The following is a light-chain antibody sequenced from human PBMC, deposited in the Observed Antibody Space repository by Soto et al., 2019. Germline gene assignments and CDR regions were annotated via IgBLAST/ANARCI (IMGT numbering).Light chain of an antibody. CDR2: EVS. CDR3: SSDEGSNNV. Sequence: QSALTQPPSASGSPGQSVTISCTGTSSDVGGYDYVSWYQQHPGKAPKLMIYEVSKRPSGVPDRFSGSKSGNTASLTVSGLQAEDEADSYCSSDEGSNNVFGTMTKVTDL. CDR1: SSDVGGYDY. J-gene: IGLJ1*01. V-gene: IGLV2-8*01.